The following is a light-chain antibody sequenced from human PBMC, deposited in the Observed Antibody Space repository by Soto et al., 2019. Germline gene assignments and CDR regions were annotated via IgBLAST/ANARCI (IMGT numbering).Light chain of an antibody. J-gene: IGKJ5*01. CDR2: GAS. CDR3: QQRSNWPPA. V-gene: IGKV3-15*01. Sequence: EIVMTQSPATLSVSPGERAALSCRASQSVRRNLAWYQQKPGQAPRLLIFGASTRATGIPARFSGSGSGTEFTLTISSLEPEDFAVYYCQQRSNWPPAFGQGTRLEIK. CDR1: QSVRRN.